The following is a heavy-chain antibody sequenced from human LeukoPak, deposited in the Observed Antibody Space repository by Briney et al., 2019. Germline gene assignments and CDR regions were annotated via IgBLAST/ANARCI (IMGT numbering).Heavy chain of an antibody. D-gene: IGHD2-2*01. V-gene: IGHV4-34*01. CDR2: INHNGGT. Sequence: PSETLSLTCAVYGGSFSDYSWTWIRQAPGEGLEWIGEINHNGGTNYNPSLKSRVTISVDTSKNQFSLKLSSVTAADTAVYYCARGVSSRRVVPAARRPGAYYYYMDVWGKGTTVTVSS. J-gene: IGHJ6*03. CDR1: GGSFSDYS. CDR3: ARGVSSRRVVPAARRPGAYYYYMDV.